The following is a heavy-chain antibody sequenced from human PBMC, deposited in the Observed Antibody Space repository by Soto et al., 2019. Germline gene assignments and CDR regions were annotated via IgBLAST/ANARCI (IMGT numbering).Heavy chain of an antibody. D-gene: IGHD3-3*01. V-gene: IGHV3-53*01. CDR3: ARGWSGYVYYGMDV. CDR2: IYSGGST. J-gene: IGHJ6*02. CDR1: GFTVSSNY. Sequence: QPGGSLRLSCAASGFTVSSNYMSWVRQAPGKGLEWVSVIYSGGSTYYSDSVKGRFTISRDNSKNTLYLQMNSLRAEDTAVYYCARGWSGYVYYGMDVWGQGTTVTVSS.